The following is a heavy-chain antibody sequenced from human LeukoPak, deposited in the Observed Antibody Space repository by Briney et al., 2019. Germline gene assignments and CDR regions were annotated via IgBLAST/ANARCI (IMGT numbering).Heavy chain of an antibody. CDR3: SRDPLGDGMDV. CDR2: IYTSGST. J-gene: IGHJ6*04. CDR1: GGSVSSGSYL. Sequence: SETLSLTCTVSGGSVSSGSYLWRWIRQPAGRGLEWLGRIYTSGSTNYNPSLKSRVTISVDTSKNQFSLKLSSVTAADTAVYYCSRDPLGDGMDVWGKGTTVTVSA. V-gene: IGHV4-61*02.